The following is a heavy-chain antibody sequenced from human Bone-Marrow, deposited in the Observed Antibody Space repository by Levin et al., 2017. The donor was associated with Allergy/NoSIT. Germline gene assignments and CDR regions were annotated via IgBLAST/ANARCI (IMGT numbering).Heavy chain of an antibody. CDR1: GLTFSSYA. CDR3: VINFDYSQAGY. D-gene: IGHD2-15*01. CDR2: IWYDGSTK. Sequence: GGSLRLSCAASGLTFSSYAIHWARQAPGKGLEWVAVIWYDGSTKKYVDSVKGRFTISRDNSKNMAYLQMTSLRVEDTAAYYCVINFDYSQAGYWGQGTLATVSS. J-gene: IGHJ4*02. V-gene: IGHV3-33*01.